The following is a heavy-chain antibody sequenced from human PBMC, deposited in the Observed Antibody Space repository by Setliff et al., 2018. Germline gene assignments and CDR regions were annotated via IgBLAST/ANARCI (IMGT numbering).Heavy chain of an antibody. D-gene: IGHD1-1*01. CDR2: INPHGSEK. CDR3: AREHTSDWKFDY. CDR1: GFIFDDYG. V-gene: IGHV3-7*03. Sequence: PGGSLRLSCAASGFIFDDYGMGWVRQVPGKGLEWLASINPHGSEKYYADSVKGRFTISRDNAKNSLSLQMNNLRTEDTAVYYCAREHTSDWKFDYWGPGTLVTVSS. J-gene: IGHJ4*02.